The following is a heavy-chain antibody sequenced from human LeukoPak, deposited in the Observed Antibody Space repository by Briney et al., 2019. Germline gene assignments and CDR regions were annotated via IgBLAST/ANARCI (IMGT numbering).Heavy chain of an antibody. D-gene: IGHD1-26*01. Sequence: GGSLRLSCAASGFTFSSYAMSWVRQAPGKGLEWVSGIRVSGGSTYYADPVKGRFTISRDNSKNTLYLQMNSLRAEDTAVYYCAKDVTMGEWELLVDAFDIWGQGTMVTVSS. CDR3: AKDVTMGEWELLVDAFDI. J-gene: IGHJ3*02. V-gene: IGHV3-23*01. CDR1: GFTFSSYA. CDR2: IRVSGGST.